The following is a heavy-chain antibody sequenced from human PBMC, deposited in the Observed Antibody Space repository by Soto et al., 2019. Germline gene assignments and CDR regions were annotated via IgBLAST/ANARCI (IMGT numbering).Heavy chain of an antibody. J-gene: IGHJ6*02. Sequence: EVQLVESGGGLVQPGGSLRLSCAASGFTFSDHYMDWVRQAPGTGLEWVGRTRNKANSYTTEYAASVKGRFTISRDDSKNSLYLQMNSLKTEDTAVYYCVRGGYCSSTSCHSDYYGMDVWGQGTTVTVSS. CDR3: VRGGYCSSTSCHSDYYGMDV. V-gene: IGHV3-72*01. CDR2: TRNKANSYTT. CDR1: GFTFSDHY. D-gene: IGHD2-2*01.